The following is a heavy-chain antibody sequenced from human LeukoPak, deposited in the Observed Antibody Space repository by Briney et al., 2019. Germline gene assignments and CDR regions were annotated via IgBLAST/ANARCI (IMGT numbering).Heavy chain of an antibody. D-gene: IGHD6-13*01. CDR2: VNSDGSGT. CDR1: GFTFSTYW. V-gene: IGHV3-74*01. J-gene: IGHJ4*02. Sequence: GGSLRLSCAASGFTFSTYWMHWVRQAPGKGLVWVSRVNSDGSGTTYADSVKGRFTISRDNAKNTLYLQMNSLRAEDTAMYYCARVYSRGPFDSWGQGTLATVSS. CDR3: ARVYSRGPFDS.